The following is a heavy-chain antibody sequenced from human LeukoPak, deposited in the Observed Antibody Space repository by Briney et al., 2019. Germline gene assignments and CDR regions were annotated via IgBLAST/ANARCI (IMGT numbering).Heavy chain of an antibody. Sequence: SETLSLTCAVYGGSFSGYYWSWIRQPPGKGLEWIGEINHRGSTNYNPSLKSRVTISVDTSKNQFSLKLSSVTAADTAVYYCARGRSIVAVLPFDYWGQGTLVTVSS. J-gene: IGHJ4*02. V-gene: IGHV4-34*01. CDR2: INHRGST. CDR3: ARGRSIVAVLPFDY. CDR1: GGSFSGYY. D-gene: IGHD2-15*01.